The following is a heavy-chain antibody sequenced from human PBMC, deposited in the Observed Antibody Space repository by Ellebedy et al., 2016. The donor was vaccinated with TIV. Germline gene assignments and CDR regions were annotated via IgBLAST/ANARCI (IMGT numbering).Heavy chain of an antibody. CDR3: ARDQGFWSGWPRYGMDV. J-gene: IGHJ6*02. CDR2: IYYSGST. Sequence: MPSETLSLTCTVSGGSISPYYWSWIRQPPGKGLEWIGYIYYSGSTNYNPSLKSRVTISVDTSKNQFSLKLSSVTAADTAVYYCARDQGFWSGWPRYGMDVWGQGTTVTVSS. V-gene: IGHV4-59*01. CDR1: GGSISPYY. D-gene: IGHD3-3*01.